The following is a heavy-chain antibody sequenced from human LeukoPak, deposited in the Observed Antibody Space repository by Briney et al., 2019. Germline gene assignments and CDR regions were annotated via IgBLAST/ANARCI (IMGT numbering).Heavy chain of an antibody. Sequence: SETLSLTCTVSGGSISSSSYYWGWIRQPPGKGLEWIGSIYYSGSTYYNPSLKSRVTISVDTSKNQFSLKLSSVTAADTAVYYCARERWGYYYGSGSPIDYWGQGTLVTVSS. CDR1: GGSISSSSYY. D-gene: IGHD3-10*01. CDR2: IYYSGST. V-gene: IGHV4-39*07. CDR3: ARERWGYYYGSGSPIDY. J-gene: IGHJ4*02.